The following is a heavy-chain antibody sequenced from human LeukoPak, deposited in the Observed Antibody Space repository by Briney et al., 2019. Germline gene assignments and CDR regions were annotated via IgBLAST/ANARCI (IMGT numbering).Heavy chain of an antibody. D-gene: IGHD3-22*01. CDR1: GGSINNYY. CDR2: IYSSGNT. J-gene: IGHJ4*02. Sequence: PSETLSLTCTVSGGSINNYYWSWIRQPPGKGLEWIGYIYSSGNTNYNPSLKSRVTISIDTSKNQFSLRLSSVTAADTAVYYCARLGGYYFDYWGQGILATVPS. V-gene: IGHV4-59*01. CDR3: ARLGGYYFDY.